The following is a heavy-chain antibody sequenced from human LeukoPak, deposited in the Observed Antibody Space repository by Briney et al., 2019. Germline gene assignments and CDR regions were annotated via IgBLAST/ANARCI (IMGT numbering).Heavy chain of an antibody. V-gene: IGHV1-8*03. D-gene: IGHD4-11*01. Sequence: GASVKVSCKASGCTFTSYDINWVRQATGQGLEWMGWMNPNSGNTGYAQKFQGRVTITRNTSISTAYMELSSLRSEDTAVYYCALTRSGYYYYYMDVWGKGTTVTVSS. CDR2: MNPNSGNT. J-gene: IGHJ6*03. CDR3: ALTRSGYYYYYMDV. CDR1: GCTFTSYD.